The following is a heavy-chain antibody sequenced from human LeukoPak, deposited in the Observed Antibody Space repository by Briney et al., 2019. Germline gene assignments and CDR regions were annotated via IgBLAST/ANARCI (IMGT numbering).Heavy chain of an antibody. D-gene: IGHD2-15*01. CDR3: ARDRPRARYLDY. Sequence: ASVKVSCKASGGTFSDYSISWVRQAPGQGLEWMGRIIPILNVPNYAQKFEGRVTITADKSTGTAYMELSSLKSEDTAVYFCARDRPRARYLDYWGQGTLVTVSS. J-gene: IGHJ4*02. CDR2: IIPILNVP. V-gene: IGHV1-69*04. CDR1: GGTFSDYS.